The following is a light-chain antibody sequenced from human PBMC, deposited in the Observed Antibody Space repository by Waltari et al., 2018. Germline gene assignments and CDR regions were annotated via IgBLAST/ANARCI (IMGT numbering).Light chain of an antibody. Sequence: QSVLTQPPSASGTPGQRVTISCFGSTSNVRRHPVYWYQHIPGTAPKLLIFRNTQRPSGVPDRFSASGSGTSASLAISGLRSEDEALYFCAAWDDRLSAVAFGGGTKLTVL. V-gene: IGLV1-47*01. CDR2: RNT. J-gene: IGLJ2*01. CDR3: AAWDDRLSAVA. CDR1: TSNVRRHP.